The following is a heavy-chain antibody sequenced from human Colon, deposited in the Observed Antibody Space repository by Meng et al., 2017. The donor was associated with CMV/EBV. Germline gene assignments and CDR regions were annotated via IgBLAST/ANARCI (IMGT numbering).Heavy chain of an antibody. Sequence: QGPLVRPGAEGKKPGASVKVSCKASGYTFTGFYIQWVRQAPGQGLEWMGWINPKSGDTIYEQKFQGRVTMTRDTSISTVYMDLNSLRSDDTAVYFCARDLWSGSSDYFDYWGQGTLVTVSS. D-gene: IGHD3-3*01. CDR2: INPKSGDT. CDR1: GYTFTGFY. J-gene: IGHJ4*02. V-gene: IGHV1-2*02. CDR3: ARDLWSGSSDYFDY.